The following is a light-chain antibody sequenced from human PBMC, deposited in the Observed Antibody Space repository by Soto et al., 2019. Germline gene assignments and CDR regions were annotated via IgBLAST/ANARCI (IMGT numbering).Light chain of an antibody. J-gene: IGKJ1*01. V-gene: IGKV3-20*01. CDR2: GAS. CDR1: QSVSSSY. Sequence: ELILAQSPGTLYMSPGERATLSCRASQSVSSSYLAWYQQKPGQAPRLLIYGASSRATGIPDRFSGSGSGTDFTLTISRLEPEDFAVYYCQQYGSPPWTFGQGTKV. CDR3: QQYGSPPWT.